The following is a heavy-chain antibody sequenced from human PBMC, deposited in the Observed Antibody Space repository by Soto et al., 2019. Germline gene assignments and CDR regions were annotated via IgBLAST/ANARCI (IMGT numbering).Heavy chain of an antibody. D-gene: IGHD1-26*01. CDR3: ARDRDFWIAGSYYPANFDY. Sequence: GASVKVSCKASGYTFTSYAMHWVRQAPGQRLEWMGWINAGNGNTKYSQKFQGRVTITRDTSASTAYMELSSLRSEDTAVYYCARDRDFWIAGSYYPANFDYWGQGTLVTVSS. V-gene: IGHV1-3*01. CDR1: GYTFTSYA. CDR2: INAGNGNT. J-gene: IGHJ4*02.